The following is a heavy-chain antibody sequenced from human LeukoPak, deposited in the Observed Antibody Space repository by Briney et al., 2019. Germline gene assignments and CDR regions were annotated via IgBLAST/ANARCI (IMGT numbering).Heavy chain of an antibody. Sequence: GGSLRLSCAASGFTFSSYAMHWVRQAPGKGLEYVSVISSDGGSTYYANSVKGRFSISRDNSKNTMYIQMGSLGAEDTAVYYCARDTNPLGYCSSTGCYGYYYYYMDVWGKGTTVTVSS. V-gene: IGHV3-64*01. CDR1: GFTFSSYA. CDR2: ISSDGGST. J-gene: IGHJ6*03. D-gene: IGHD2-2*03. CDR3: ARDTNPLGYCSSTGCYGYYYYYMDV.